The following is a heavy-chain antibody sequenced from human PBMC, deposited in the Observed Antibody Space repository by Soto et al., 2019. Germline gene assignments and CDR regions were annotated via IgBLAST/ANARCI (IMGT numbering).Heavy chain of an antibody. J-gene: IGHJ4*02. Sequence: QVQMVQSGAGVKKAGSSGKASCPASGGHFHHYAMNWVRTAPGQGPEWMGDISPMFGAANYAPKFQGRVTITADESTGTSYMQLSSLTSEDTALYFCAREVQVHTPAFVYWGQGTLVTVSS. D-gene: IGHD3-10*01. CDR2: ISPMFGAA. V-gene: IGHV1-69*19. CDR3: AREVQVHTPAFVY. CDR1: GGHFHHYA.